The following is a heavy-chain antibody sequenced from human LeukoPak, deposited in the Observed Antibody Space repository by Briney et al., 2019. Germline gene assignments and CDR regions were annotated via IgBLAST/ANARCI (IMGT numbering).Heavy chain of an antibody. CDR3: AGARRGYSDD. J-gene: IGHJ4*02. Sequence: ASVKVSCKASGGTFSSYAISWLRQAPGQGLEWMGGIIPIFGTANYAQKFQGRVTITADESTSTAYMELSSLRSEDTAVYYCAGARRGYSDDWGQGTLVTVSS. CDR2: IIPIFGTA. CDR1: GGTFSSYA. V-gene: IGHV1-69*01. D-gene: IGHD5-18*01.